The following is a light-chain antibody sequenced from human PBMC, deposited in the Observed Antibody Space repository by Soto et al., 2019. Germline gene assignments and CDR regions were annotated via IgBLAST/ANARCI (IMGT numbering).Light chain of an antibody. V-gene: IGLV2-14*01. CDR1: SSDVGGYNF. CDR3: SSYTSTTSYV. CDR2: EVS. J-gene: IGLJ1*01. Sequence: QSALAQPASVSGSPGQSITISCTGTSSDVGGYNFVSWYQQHPGKAPKLIFSEVSNRPSGVSYRFSGSKSGNTASLTISGLQADDEADYYCSSYTSTTSYVFGTGTKV.